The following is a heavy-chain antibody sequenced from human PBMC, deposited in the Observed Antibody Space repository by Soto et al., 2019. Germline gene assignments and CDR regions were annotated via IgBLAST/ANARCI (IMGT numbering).Heavy chain of an antibody. CDR1: VFTFGSYW. J-gene: IGHJ4*02. CDR3: VRSNNGYGKFDD. CDR2: MYTDGSNS. Sequence: GGSLGLSCEGSVFTFGSYWMHWVRQAPGKGLVWVSRMYTDGSNSYYADSVRGRFTISRDNAKSTLYLQMNSLRAEDTAVYYCVRSNNGYGKFDDWALGTLAT. V-gene: IGHV3-74*01. D-gene: IGHD5-12*01.